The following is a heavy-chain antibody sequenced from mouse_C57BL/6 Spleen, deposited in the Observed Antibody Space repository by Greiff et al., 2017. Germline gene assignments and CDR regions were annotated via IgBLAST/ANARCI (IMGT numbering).Heavy chain of an antibody. V-gene: IGHV1-85*01. D-gene: IGHD1-1*01. CDR1: GYTFTSYD. CDR3: ARGIITTVVASFDY. J-gene: IGHJ2*01. Sequence: VQLQQSGPELVKPGASVKLSCKASGYTFTSYDINWVKQRPGQGLEWIGWIYPRDGSTKYNEKFKGKATFTVDTSSSTAYMELHSLTSEDSAVYFCARGIITTVVASFDYWGQGTTLTVSS. CDR2: IYPRDGST.